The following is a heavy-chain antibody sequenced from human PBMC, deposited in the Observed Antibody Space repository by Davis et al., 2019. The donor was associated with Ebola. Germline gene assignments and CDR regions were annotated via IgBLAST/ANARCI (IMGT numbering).Heavy chain of an antibody. D-gene: IGHD1-26*01. V-gene: IGHV3-73*01. CDR3: TSSFSGSYRDY. Sequence: PGGSLRLSCAASGFTFRGSCMRGDRLPSGKGLEWVGRIRSKANSYATAYAASVKGRFTISRDDSKNTAYLQMNSLKTEDTAVYYCTSSFSGSYRDYWGQGTLVTVSS. CDR1: GFTFRGSC. J-gene: IGHJ4*02. CDR2: IRSKANSYAT.